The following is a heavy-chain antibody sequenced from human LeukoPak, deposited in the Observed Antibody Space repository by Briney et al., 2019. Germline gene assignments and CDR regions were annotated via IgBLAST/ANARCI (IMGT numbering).Heavy chain of an antibody. CDR1: GGSIGSYY. CDR2: IYYSGST. CDR3: ARARYFDWFSFYFDY. D-gene: IGHD3-9*01. Sequence: NPSETLSLTCTISGGSIGSYYWSWIRQPPGKGLEWIGYIYYSGSTNYNPSLKSRVTISVDTSKNQFSLKLSSVTAADTAVYYCARARYFDWFSFYFDYWGQGTLVTVSS. V-gene: IGHV4-59*01. J-gene: IGHJ4*02.